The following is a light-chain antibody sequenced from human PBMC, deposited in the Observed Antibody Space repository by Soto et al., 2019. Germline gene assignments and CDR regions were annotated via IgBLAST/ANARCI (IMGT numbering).Light chain of an antibody. CDR2: DAP. Sequence: EIVLTQSPATLSLSPGERATLSCRASQSVSSYLAWYQQKPGQAPRLLIYDAPNRATGIPARFSGSGSGTDFTLTISSLEPEDFAVYYCQQRSNWPPITFAQGTRLEIK. V-gene: IGKV3-11*01. CDR1: QSVSSY. CDR3: QQRSNWPPIT. J-gene: IGKJ5*01.